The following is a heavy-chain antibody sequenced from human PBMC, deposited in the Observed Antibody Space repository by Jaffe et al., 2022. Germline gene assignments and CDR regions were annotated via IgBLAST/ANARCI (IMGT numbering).Heavy chain of an antibody. V-gene: IGHV4-59*01. CDR1: GGSISSYY. Sequence: QVQLQESGPGLVKPSETLSLTCTVSGGSISSYYWSWIRQPPGKGLEWIGYIYYSGSTNYNPSLKSRVTISVDTSKNQFSLKLSSVTAADTAVYYCARDDSSSPDVWGKGTTVTVSS. J-gene: IGHJ6*04. CDR2: IYYSGST. D-gene: IGHD6-6*01. CDR3: ARDDSSSPDV.